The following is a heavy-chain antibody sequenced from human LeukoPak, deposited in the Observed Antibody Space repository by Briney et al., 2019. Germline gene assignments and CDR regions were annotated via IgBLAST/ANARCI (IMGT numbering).Heavy chain of an antibody. CDR3: ARRDGYGAYDI. CDR2: IYPRDSDT. D-gene: IGHD5-24*01. Sequence: LGESLKISCKDSGHSFTNYWFGWVRQMPGKGLEWMGIIYPRDSDTRYSPSFQGQVTISADKSISTAYLQWNSLKASDTAMYYCARRDGYGAYDIWSQGTMVTVSS. V-gene: IGHV5-51*01. J-gene: IGHJ3*02. CDR1: GHSFTNYW.